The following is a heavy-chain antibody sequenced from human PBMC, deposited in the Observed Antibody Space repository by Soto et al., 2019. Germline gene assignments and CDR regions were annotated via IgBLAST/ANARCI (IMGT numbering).Heavy chain of an antibody. J-gene: IGHJ3*02. CDR1: GGSISSGGYY. Sequence: QVQLQESGPGLVKPSQTLSLTCTVSGGSISSGGYYWSWIRQHPGKGLEWIGYIYYSGSTYYNPSLKRRVTISVDTSKNQFSLKLSSVTAADTAVYYCARDGSGGNSLSAFDIWGQGTMVTVSS. CDR3: ARDGSGGNSLSAFDI. CDR2: IYYSGST. V-gene: IGHV4-31*03. D-gene: IGHD2-21*02.